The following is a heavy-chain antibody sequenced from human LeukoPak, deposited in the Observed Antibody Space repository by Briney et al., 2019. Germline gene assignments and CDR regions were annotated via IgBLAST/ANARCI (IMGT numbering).Heavy chain of an antibody. CDR3: ARDEKRRPFDY. J-gene: IGHJ4*02. CDR2: ISSSSSYI. V-gene: IGHV3-21*01. CDR1: GFIGYDGY. Sequence: GGSLRLSCAVSGFIGYDGYMNWVRQAPGKGLEWVSSISSSSSYIYYADSVKGRFTISRDNAKNSLYLQMNSLRAEDTAVYYCARDEKRRPFDYWGQGTLVTVSS.